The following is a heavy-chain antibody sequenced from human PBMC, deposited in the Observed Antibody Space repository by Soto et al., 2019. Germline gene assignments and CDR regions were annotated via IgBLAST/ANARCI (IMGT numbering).Heavy chain of an antibody. V-gene: IGHV1-2*02. D-gene: IGHD1-26*01. J-gene: IGHJ5*02. CDR2: INPNSGGT. CDR3: ARDSYSGSSGWFDP. CDR1: GYTFTGYY. Sequence: ASVKVSCKASGYTFTGYYMHWVRQAPGQGLEWMGWINPNSGGTNYAQKFQGRVTMARDTSISTAYMELSRLRSDDTAVYYCARDSYSGSSGWFDPWGQGTLVTVSS.